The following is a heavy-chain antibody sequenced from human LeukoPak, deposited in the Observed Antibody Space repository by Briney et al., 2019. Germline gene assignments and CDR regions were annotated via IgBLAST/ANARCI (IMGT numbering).Heavy chain of an antibody. J-gene: IGHJ4*02. V-gene: IGHV1-69*01. CDR1: GGTFSSYA. CDR3: ARGSEAYDYVWGSYAS. CDR2: IIPIFGTA. D-gene: IGHD3-16*01. Sequence: AASVKVSCKASGGTFSSYAISWVRQAPGQGLEWMGGIIPIFGTANYAQKFQGRVTITADESTSTAYMELSSLRSEDTAVYYCARGSEAYDYVWGSYASWGQGTLVTVSS.